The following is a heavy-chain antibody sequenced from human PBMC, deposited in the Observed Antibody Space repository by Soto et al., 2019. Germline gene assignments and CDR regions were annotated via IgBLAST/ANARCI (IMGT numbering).Heavy chain of an antibody. V-gene: IGHV4-30-4*01. CDR2: IYYSGST. CDR1: GGSISSGDYY. CDR3: AREGGSGSYVLDY. J-gene: IGHJ4*02. Sequence: SETLSLTCTVSGGSISSGDYYWSWIRQPPGKGLEWIGYIYYSGSTYYNPSLKSRVTISVDTSKNQFSLKLSSVAAADTAVYYCAREGGSGSYVLDYWGQGTLVTVSS. D-gene: IGHD3-10*01.